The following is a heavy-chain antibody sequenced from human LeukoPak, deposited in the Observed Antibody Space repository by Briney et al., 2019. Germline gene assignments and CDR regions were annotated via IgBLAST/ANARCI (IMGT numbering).Heavy chain of an antibody. D-gene: IGHD1-26*01. V-gene: IGHV1-2*02. CDR2: VNPNSGGT. J-gene: IGHJ4*02. CDR1: GYTFTGYY. CDR3: ARDVAMGELLYFDY. Sequence: ASVKVSCKASGYTFTGYYMHWVRQAPGQGLEWMGWVNPNSGGTNYAQKFQGRVTMTRDTSISTAYMELSSLRSEDTAVYYCARDVAMGELLYFDYWGQGTLVTVSS.